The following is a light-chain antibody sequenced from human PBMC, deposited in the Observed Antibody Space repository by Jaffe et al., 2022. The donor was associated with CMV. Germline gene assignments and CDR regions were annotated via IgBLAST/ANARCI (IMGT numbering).Light chain of an antibody. CDR2: RNT. J-gene: IGLJ2*01. V-gene: IGLV1-40*01. CDR3: QSYDSSLSGSV. Sequence: QSVLTQPPSVSGAPGQRVTISCTGSSSNIGAGYDVHWYQQVPGTAPKVLIYRNTNRPSGVPDRFSGSKSGTSASLAITGLQAEDAADYYCQSYDSSLSGSVFGGGTKLTVL. CDR1: SSNIGAGYD.